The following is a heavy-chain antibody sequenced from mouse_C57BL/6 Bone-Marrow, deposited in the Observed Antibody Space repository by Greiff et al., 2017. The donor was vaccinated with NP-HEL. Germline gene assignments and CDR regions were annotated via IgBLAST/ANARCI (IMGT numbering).Heavy chain of an antibody. CDR3: ARGGYRKY. D-gene: IGHD2-12*01. CDR1: GYTFTSYT. J-gene: IGHJ2*01. CDR2: INPSSGYT. Sequence: LVESGAELARPGASVKMSCKASGYTFTSYTMHWVKQRPGQGLEWIGYINPSSGYTKYNQKFKDKATLTADKSSSTAYMQLSSLTSEDSAVYYCARGGYRKYWGQGTTLTVSS. V-gene: IGHV1-4*01.